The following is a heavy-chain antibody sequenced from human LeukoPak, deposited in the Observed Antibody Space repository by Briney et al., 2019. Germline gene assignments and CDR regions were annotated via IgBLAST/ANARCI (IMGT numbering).Heavy chain of an antibody. D-gene: IGHD2-2*01. Sequence: GGSLRLSCAASGFTFSRHAMSWVRQAPGMGLKWVSSITGSGSSTFHVDSVKGRFSISRDNSKNMLYLQMNSLRAEDTAIYYCARRSSTLRDFDNWGQGTLVTVSS. J-gene: IGHJ4*02. CDR1: GFTFSRHA. CDR2: ITGSGSST. V-gene: IGHV3-23*01. CDR3: ARRSSTLRDFDN.